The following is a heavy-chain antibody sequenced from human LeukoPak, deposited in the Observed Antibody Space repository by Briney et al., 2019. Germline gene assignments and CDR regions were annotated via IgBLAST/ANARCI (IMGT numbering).Heavy chain of an antibody. J-gene: IGHJ6*03. V-gene: IGHV3-74*01. CDR2: IDNGGSGT. Sequence: GGSLRPSCAASGFTFSGYWMHWVRQVPEKGLVLVSRIDNGGSGTTYAASVKGRFTVSRDNAKNTLYLQMNSLRAEDTAIYYCARGGGWDTIFRVVQYMDVWGKGTTVTVSS. CDR1: GFTFSGYW. CDR3: ARGGGWDTIFRVVQYMDV. D-gene: IGHD3-3*01.